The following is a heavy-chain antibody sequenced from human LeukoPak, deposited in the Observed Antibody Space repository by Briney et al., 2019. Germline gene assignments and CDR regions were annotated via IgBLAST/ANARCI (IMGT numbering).Heavy chain of an antibody. Sequence: GGSLRLSCAASGFTFSTYWMHWVRQAPGKGLVCVSHIKTDGSSTTYADSVKGRFTISRDNAKNTLYLQMNSLRAEDTAVYYCARDRGYTQDYWGQGTLVTVSS. CDR1: GFTFSTYW. CDR2: IKTDGSST. CDR3: ARDRGYTQDY. J-gene: IGHJ4*02. V-gene: IGHV3-74*01. D-gene: IGHD5-12*01.